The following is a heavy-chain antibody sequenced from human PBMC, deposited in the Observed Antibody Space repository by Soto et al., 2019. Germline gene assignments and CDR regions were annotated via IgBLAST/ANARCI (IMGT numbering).Heavy chain of an antibody. Sequence: PGGSLRLSCAASGFTFTTYSLHWVRQAPGKGLEWVAVISYDGNDKYYVDSVKGRFSISRDQSKNTVFLQMNNLRPEDTAVYYCARPYCGGDCYSVELQHWGQGTLVTV. CDR2: ISYDGNDK. CDR3: ARPYCGGDCYSVELQH. V-gene: IGHV3-30-3*01. J-gene: IGHJ1*01. D-gene: IGHD2-21*02. CDR1: GFTFTTYS.